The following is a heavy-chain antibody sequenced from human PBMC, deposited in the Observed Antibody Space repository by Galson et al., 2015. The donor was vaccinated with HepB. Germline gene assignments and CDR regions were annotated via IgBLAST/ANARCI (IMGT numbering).Heavy chain of an antibody. D-gene: IGHD2-2*01. CDR1: GYTFTGYY. Sequence: SVKVSCKASGYTFTGYYMHWVRQAPGQGLEWMGWINPNSGGTNYAQKFQGRVTMTRDTSISTAYMELSRLRSDDTAVYYCARACGSTSCHEEDWYFDLWGRGTLVTVSS. V-gene: IGHV1-2*02. CDR3: ARACGSTSCHEEDWYFDL. CDR2: INPNSGGT. J-gene: IGHJ2*01.